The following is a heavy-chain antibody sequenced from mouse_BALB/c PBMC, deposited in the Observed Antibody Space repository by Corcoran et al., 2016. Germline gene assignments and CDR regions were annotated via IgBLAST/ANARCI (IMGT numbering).Heavy chain of an antibody. Sequence: EVQLQQSGPELVKPGAAVKISCKASGYSFTGYYMHWVKQSHVKSLEWIGRINPYNGATSYNQNFKDKASLTVDKSSSTAYMELHSLTSEDAAVYYCARSRSTMITTVYFDYWGQGTTLTVSS. V-gene: IGHV1-18*01. D-gene: IGHD2-4*01. J-gene: IGHJ2*01. CDR2: INPYNGAT. CDR3: ARSRSTMITTVYFDY. CDR1: GYSFTGYY.